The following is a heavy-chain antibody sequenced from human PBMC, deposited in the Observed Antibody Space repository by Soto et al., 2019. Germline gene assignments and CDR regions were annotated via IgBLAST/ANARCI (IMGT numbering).Heavy chain of an antibody. CDR1: GGSISSGGYY. CDR2: IYYSGST. J-gene: IGHJ4*02. D-gene: IGHD3-10*01. Sequence: QVQLQESGPGLVKPSQTLSLTCTVSGGSISSGGYYWSWIRQHPGKGLEWIGYIYYSGSTYYIPSLKSGVTISVDTSKNRVSLKLSSVTAADTAVYYCAREGGNSGFGELYVYWGQGTLVTVSS. V-gene: IGHV4-31*03. CDR3: AREGGNSGFGELYVY.